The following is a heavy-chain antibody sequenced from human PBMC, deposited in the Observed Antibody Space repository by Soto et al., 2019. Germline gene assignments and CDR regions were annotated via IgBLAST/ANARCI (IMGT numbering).Heavy chain of an antibody. V-gene: IGHV4-59*08. CDR3: ARALVTDYNSRDYHYYFAMDV. D-gene: IGHD3-22*01. J-gene: IGHJ6*02. CDR1: GASLSDNY. Sequence: SETLSLTCAVYGASLSDNYCNWIRQPPGKGLEWIGYIYYSGGTNYNPSLKSRVTISVDTSKNQFSLILASVTAADTAVYYCARALVTDYNSRDYHYYFAMDVWGQGTSVTVSS. CDR2: IYYSGGT.